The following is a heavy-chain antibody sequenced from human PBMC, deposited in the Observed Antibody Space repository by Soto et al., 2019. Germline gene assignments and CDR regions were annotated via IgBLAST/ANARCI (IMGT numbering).Heavy chain of an antibody. D-gene: IGHD2-2*01. Sequence: PSETLSLTCTVSGGSISSGDYYWSWIRQPPGKGLEWIGYIYYSGSTYYNPSLKSRVTISVDTSKNQFSLKLSSVTAADTAVYYCARAVAPAANSSDPWGQGTLVTVSS. CDR1: GGSISSGDYY. J-gene: IGHJ5*02. V-gene: IGHV4-30-4*01. CDR2: IYYSGST. CDR3: ARAVAPAANSSDP.